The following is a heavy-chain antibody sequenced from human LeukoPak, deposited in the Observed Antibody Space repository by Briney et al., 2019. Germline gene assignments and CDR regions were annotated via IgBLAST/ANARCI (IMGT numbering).Heavy chain of an antibody. CDR3: ARGGRYCSTTSCLGEGYYFDY. Sequence: ASVKVSCKASGYTFTAYYIHWVRQAPGQGLEWMGWINPNSGGTNYAQKFQGRVTMTRDTSISTAYMDLSGLRSDDTAVYYCARGGRYCSTTSCLGEGYYFDYWGQGTLVTVSS. CDR2: INPNSGGT. V-gene: IGHV1-2*02. J-gene: IGHJ4*02. D-gene: IGHD2-2*01. CDR1: GYTFTAYY.